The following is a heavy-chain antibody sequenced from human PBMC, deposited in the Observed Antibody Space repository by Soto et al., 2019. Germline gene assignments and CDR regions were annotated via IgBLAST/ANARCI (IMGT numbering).Heavy chain of an antibody. CDR1: GYTFTSYD. D-gene: IGHD2-15*01. CDR2: MNPNSGNT. Sequence: ASVKVSCKASGYTFTSYDINWVRQATGQGLEWMGWMNPNSGNTGYAQKFQGRVTMTRNTSIITAYMELSSLRSEDTAVYYCSRCPMPYCSGGSCSNVYWGQGTLVTVSS. CDR3: SRCPMPYCSGGSCSNVY. J-gene: IGHJ4*02. V-gene: IGHV1-8*01.